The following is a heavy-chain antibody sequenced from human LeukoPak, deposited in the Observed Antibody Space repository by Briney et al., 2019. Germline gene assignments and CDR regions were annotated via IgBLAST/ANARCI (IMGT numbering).Heavy chain of an antibody. CDR3: ARAKWVGTTDNWFDP. V-gene: IGHV3-30*04. D-gene: IGHD1-1*01. J-gene: IGHJ5*02. CDR1: GFTFSSYV. CDR2: ISYDGSNE. Sequence: PGRSLRLSCAASGFTFSSYVMHWVRQAPGKGLEWVAIISYDGSNEYYADSVKGRFTISRDNSKNTLYLQMNSLRAEDTAVYYCARAKWVGTTDNWFDPWGQGTLVTVSS.